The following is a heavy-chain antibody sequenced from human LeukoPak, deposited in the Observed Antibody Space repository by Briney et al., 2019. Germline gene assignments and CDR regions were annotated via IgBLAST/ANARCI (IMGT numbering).Heavy chain of an antibody. J-gene: IGHJ4*02. D-gene: IGHD3-16*01. CDR3: AKDQGGSFGY. CDR2: ISGSGGST. CDR1: GFTFSSYA. V-gene: IGHV3-23*01. Sequence: PGGSLRLSCAASGFTFSSYAMSWVRQAPGKGLKWVSAISGSGGSTYYADSVKGRFTISRDNSKNTLYLQMNSLRAEDTAVHYCAKDQGGSFGYWGQGTLVTVSS.